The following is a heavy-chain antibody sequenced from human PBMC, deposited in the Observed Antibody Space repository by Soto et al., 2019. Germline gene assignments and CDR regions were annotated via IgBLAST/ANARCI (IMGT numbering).Heavy chain of an antibody. D-gene: IGHD6-13*01. CDR3: ASSRDKVAAAALNN. V-gene: IGHV4-34*01. J-gene: IGHJ4*02. CDR2: INHSGST. CDR1: GGSFIGYY. Sequence: DSLSLTCSVYGGSFIGYYWSWIRRPPVKGLEWIGGINHSGSTNYNPSLKSRVTISVDTSKNQFSLKLSSVTAADTAVYYCASSRDKVAAAALNNWGQGTLVTVSS.